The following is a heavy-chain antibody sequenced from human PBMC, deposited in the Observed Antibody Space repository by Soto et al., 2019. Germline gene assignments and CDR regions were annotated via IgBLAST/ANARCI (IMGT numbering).Heavy chain of an antibody. CDR2: IIPIFGTA. CDR1: GGTFSSYA. Sequence: QVQLVQSGAEVKKPGSSVKVSCKASGGTFSSYAISWVRQAPGQGLEWMGGIIPIFGTANYAQKFRGRVTITADESTSTAYMELSSLRSEDTAVYYCVWTVVTPGYYYYGMDVWGQGTTVTVSS. V-gene: IGHV1-69*12. CDR3: VWTVVTPGYYYYGMDV. J-gene: IGHJ6*02. D-gene: IGHD2-21*02.